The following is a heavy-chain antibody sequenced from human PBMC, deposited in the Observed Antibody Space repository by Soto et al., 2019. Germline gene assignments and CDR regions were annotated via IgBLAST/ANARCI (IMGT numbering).Heavy chain of an antibody. J-gene: IGHJ6*02. CDR2: ISYDGSNK. Sequence: QVQLVESGGGVVQPGRSLRLSCAASGFTFSSYGMHWVRQAPGKGLEWVAVISYDGSNKYYADSVKGRFTISRDNSKNTLYLQMNSLRAEDTAVYYCAKTSSSGWFPLDYYYYGMDVWGQGTTVTVSS. V-gene: IGHV3-30*18. D-gene: IGHD6-19*01. CDR1: GFTFSSYG. CDR3: AKTSSSGWFPLDYYYYGMDV.